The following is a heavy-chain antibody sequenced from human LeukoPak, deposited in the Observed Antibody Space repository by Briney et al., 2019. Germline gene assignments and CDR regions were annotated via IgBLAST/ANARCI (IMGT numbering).Heavy chain of an antibody. J-gene: IGHJ4*02. D-gene: IGHD3-3*01. CDR3: GNDFWSGYYFDY. V-gene: IGHV3-23*01. CDR2: ISGSGGST. CDR1: GFTFSTYG. Sequence: GGSLRLSCAASGFTFSTYGMSWVRQAPGKGLEWVSVISGSGGSTYYADSVKGRFTISRDNSKNTPYLQMNSLRVEDTAVYYCGNDFWSGYYFDYWGQGTLVTVSS.